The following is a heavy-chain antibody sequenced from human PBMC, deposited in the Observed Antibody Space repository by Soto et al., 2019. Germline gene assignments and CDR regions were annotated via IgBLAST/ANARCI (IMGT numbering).Heavy chain of an antibody. V-gene: IGHV3-30*03. CDR3: ARGTGWPIINFDI. CDR1: GVTCVGYG. J-gene: IGHJ4*02. D-gene: IGHD3-10*01. CDR2: SSYDGRET. Sequence: GGPLRVSWRAAGVTCVGYGVNRVRQAPGKGLEWVAASSYDGRETFYADSAKGRFTVSKEMSKNTACLQMNALRHEDTVVYFCARGTGWPIINFDIRGQRTPVIVSP.